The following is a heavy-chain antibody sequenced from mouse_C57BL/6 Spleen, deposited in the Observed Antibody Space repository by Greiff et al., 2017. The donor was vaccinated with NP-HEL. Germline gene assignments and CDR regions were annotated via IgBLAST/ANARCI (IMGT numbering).Heavy chain of an antibody. CDR2: IYPGSGNT. CDR1: GYTFTDYY. D-gene: IGHD4-1*01. Sequence: QVQLQQSGAELVRPGASVKLSCKASGYTFTDYYINWVKQRPGQGLEWIARIYPGSGNTYYNEKFKGKATLTAEKSSSTAYMQLSSLTSEDSAVYFCARETGNYFDYWGQGTTLTVSS. V-gene: IGHV1-76*01. J-gene: IGHJ2*01. CDR3: ARETGNYFDY.